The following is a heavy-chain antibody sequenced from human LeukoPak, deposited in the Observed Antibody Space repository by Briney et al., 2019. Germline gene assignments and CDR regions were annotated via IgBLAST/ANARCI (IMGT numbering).Heavy chain of an antibody. CDR2: IIAYNGNT. Sequence: ASVKVSCKASGYTFTSYGISWVRQAPGQGLEWMGWIIAYNGNTNYAQKLQGRVSMTTDTSTSTAYMELRSLRSDDTAVYYCARVRNSYYYDSSGYLGYWGQGTLVTVSS. D-gene: IGHD3-22*01. CDR1: GYTFTSYG. CDR3: ARVRNSYYYDSSGYLGY. V-gene: IGHV1-18*01. J-gene: IGHJ4*02.